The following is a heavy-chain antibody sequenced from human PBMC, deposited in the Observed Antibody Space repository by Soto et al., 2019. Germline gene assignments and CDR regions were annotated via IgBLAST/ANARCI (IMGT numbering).Heavy chain of an antibody. CDR3: AARRSGLYAMDV. V-gene: IGHV1-58*01. D-gene: IGHD1-26*01. CDR1: GFTLSTSA. Sequence: MQLVQSGPEVKKPGTSVKVSCKASGFTLSTSAVQWVRQARGQRPEWMGWIVGGSGNTNYAQNSQERVIITRDMSTSTVYMELSSLRSDDTAVYFCAARRSGLYAMDVWGQGTTVTVSS. J-gene: IGHJ6*02. CDR2: IVGGSGNT.